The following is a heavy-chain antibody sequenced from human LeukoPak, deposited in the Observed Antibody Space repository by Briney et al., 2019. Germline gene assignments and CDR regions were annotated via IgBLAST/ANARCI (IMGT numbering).Heavy chain of an antibody. CDR1: GFTFSSYS. D-gene: IGHD2-15*01. CDR2: ISSSSSYI. Sequence: GGTLRLSCAASGFTFSSYSMNWVPDAPGKGLVCGSSISSSSSYIYYADSVKGRFTISRDNAKNSLYLQMNSLRAEDTAVYYCARGGCSGGSCYYWYFDLWGRGTLVTVSS. CDR3: ARGGCSGGSCYYWYFDL. V-gene: IGHV3-21*01. J-gene: IGHJ2*01.